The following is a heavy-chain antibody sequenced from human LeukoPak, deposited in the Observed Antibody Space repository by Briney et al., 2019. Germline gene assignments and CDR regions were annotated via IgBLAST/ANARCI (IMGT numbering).Heavy chain of an antibody. J-gene: IGHJ6*03. CDR1: GFTFSNAW. CDR2: IKSKTDGGTT. CDR3: TTWGTSVPAAILYCYYMDV. Sequence: GGSLRLSCAASGFTFSNAWMSWVRQAPGKGLEWVGRIKSKTDGGTTDYAAPVKGRFTISRDDSKNTLYLQMNSLKTEDTAVYYCTTWGTSVPAAILYCYYMDVWGKGTTVTVSS. D-gene: IGHD2-2*01. V-gene: IGHV3-15*01.